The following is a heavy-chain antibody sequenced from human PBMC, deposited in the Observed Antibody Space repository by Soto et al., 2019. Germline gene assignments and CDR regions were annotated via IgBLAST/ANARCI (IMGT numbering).Heavy chain of an antibody. J-gene: IGHJ2*01. Sequence: QVQLQQWGAGLLKPSETLSLTCAVYGGSFSDPSGNWIRQPPGKGLEWIGEINHSAGTIYNPSLRSRVFISLATSKNPFSLTLASVTAADTAVYSCARAGPNWYVRPWYFDLLGRGTPVTVSS. CDR1: GGSFSDPS. D-gene: IGHD1-20*01. V-gene: IGHV4-34*01. CDR3: ARAGPNWYVRPWYFDL. CDR2: INHSAGT.